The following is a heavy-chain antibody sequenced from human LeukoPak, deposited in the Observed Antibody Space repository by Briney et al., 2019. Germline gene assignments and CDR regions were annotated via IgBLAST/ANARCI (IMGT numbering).Heavy chain of an antibody. CDR2: INSDGSST. Sequence: GGSLRLSCAASGFTFSSYAMSWVRQAPGKGLEWVSGINSDGSSTSYADSVKGRFTISRDNAKNTLYLQMNSLRAEDTAVYYCASWEVPAVMPQDYWGQGTLVTVSS. CDR3: ASWEVPAVMPQDY. D-gene: IGHD2-2*01. CDR1: GFTFSSYA. V-gene: IGHV3-74*01. J-gene: IGHJ4*02.